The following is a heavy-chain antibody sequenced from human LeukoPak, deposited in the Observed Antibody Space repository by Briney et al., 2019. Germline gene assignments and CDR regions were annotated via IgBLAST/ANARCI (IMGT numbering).Heavy chain of an antibody. CDR2: INPSGSST. CDR1: GYTFTSHY. J-gene: IGHJ5*02. V-gene: IGHV1-46*01. Sequence: ASVKVSCKASGYTFTSHYMHWVRQAPGQGLEWMGLINPSGSSTLYAQRFQGRVTMTRDMSTTTDYMELSSLRSEDTAVYYCARDNSVGDVAWWFDPWGQGTLVTVSS. D-gene: IGHD1-26*01. CDR3: ARDNSVGDVAWWFDP.